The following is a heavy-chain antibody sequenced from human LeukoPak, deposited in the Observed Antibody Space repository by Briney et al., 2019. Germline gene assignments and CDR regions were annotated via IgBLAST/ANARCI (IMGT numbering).Heavy chain of an antibody. CDR2: ISAYST. J-gene: IGHJ4*02. V-gene: IGHV3-23*01. D-gene: IGHD2-2*01. Sequence: GGSLRLSCAASGFSFSSYAMSWVRQAPGRGLEWVSGISAYSTFYADSVKGRFTISRDTSKNMLFLQMNSLRAEDTAIYYCAPDTSQYDYWGQGTLVTVSS. CDR1: GFSFSSYA. CDR3: APDTSQYDY.